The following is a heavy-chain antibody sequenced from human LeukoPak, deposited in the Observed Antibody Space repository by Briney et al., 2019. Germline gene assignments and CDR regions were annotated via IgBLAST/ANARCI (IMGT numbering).Heavy chain of an antibody. CDR2: IYYSGST. CDR3: ARLTIAANAFDI. J-gene: IGHJ3*02. Sequence: SDTLSLTCTVSGGSISSSDYYWGWIRQPPGKGLEWIGSIYYSGSTYYNPSLKSRVTISVDTSKNHFSLRLSSVTAADTAMFYCARLTIAANAFDIWGQGTMVTVSS. D-gene: IGHD2-15*01. V-gene: IGHV4-39*02. CDR1: GGSISSSDYY.